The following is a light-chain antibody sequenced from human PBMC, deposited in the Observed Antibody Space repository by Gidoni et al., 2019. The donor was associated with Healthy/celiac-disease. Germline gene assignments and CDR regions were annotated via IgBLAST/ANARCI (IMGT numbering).Light chain of an antibody. CDR1: QSVSSN. CDR3: QQYNNWPPIT. J-gene: IGKJ5*01. Sequence: EIVLTHSPATLSVSPGERATRPCRASQSVSSNLVWYQQKPGKAPRLLIYGASTRATGIPARFSGSGSGTEFILTISSLQSEDFAVYYCQQYNNWPPITFGQGTRLEIK. V-gene: IGKV3-15*01. CDR2: GAS.